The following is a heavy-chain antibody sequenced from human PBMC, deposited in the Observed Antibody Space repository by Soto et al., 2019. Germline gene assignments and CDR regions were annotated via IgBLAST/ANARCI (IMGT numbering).Heavy chain of an antibody. CDR1: GYDFSSYG. V-gene: IGHV1-18*04. CDR3: VRDPKRNDY. J-gene: IGHJ4*02. CDR2: ISASNGNR. Sequence: VQLVQSGAEVKKPGASVKVSCKASGYDFSSYGISWVRQAPGQGLAWMGWISASNGNRDYAPQFQGRVTMTSDTARTTAYMELRRLRSADTAGYYCVRDPKRNDYWGQGTLGNVAS.